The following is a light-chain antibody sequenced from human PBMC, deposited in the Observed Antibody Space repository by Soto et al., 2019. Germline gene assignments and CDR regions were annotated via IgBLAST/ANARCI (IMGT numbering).Light chain of an antibody. CDR2: SAS. V-gene: IGKV3-15*01. CDR1: QSVNSD. CDR3: QQYNNWPLT. Sequence: ETVMTQSPATLSASPGESATLSCRASQSVNSDLAWYQQIPGQAPRLLIYSASTGATGGPARFSGSGSGTEFTLTISSLQSEDFAIYDGQQYNNWPLTIGGGTKVES. J-gene: IGKJ4*01.